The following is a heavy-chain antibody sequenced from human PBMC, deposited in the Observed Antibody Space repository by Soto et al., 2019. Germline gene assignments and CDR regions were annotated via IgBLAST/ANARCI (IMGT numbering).Heavy chain of an antibody. CDR3: AGAGSSGYYDN. CDR2: ISYDGSNI. CDR1: GFTFSSYA. D-gene: IGHD3-22*01. Sequence: QVQLVESGGGVVQPGRSLRLSCAASGFTFSSYAMHWVRQAPGKGLEWVAGISYDGSNIYYADSVKGRFTISRDNSKNTLYLQMNSLRAEDTAVYYCAGAGSSGYYDNWGQGTLVTVSS. V-gene: IGHV3-30-3*01. J-gene: IGHJ4*02.